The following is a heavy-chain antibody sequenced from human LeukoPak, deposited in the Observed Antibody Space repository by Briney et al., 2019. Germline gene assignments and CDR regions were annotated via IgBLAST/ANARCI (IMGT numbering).Heavy chain of an antibody. CDR1: GYTFTSYG. J-gene: IGHJ6*03. V-gene: IGHV1-18*01. CDR2: ISAYNGNT. CDR3: STGGRLVRPYYYMDV. D-gene: IGHD6-19*01. Sequence: GASVKVSCKASGYTFTSYGISWVRQAPGQGLEWMGWISAYNGNTNYAQKLQGRVTMTTDTSTSTAYMELRSLRSDDTAVYYCSTGGRLVRPYYYMDVWGKGTTVTVSS.